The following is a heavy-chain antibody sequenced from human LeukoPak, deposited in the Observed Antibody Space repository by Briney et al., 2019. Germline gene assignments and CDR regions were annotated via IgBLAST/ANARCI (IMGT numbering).Heavy chain of an antibody. Sequence: GGALRLSCAASGFTISGYWMYWVRDAPGKGLVWVSRISGDGSITASAHSVKGRFTISRDNAKNTLHLQMNSLRAEDTAVYYCARGRAGNYYDHNDYWGQGTLVTVS. J-gene: IGHJ4*01. CDR3: ARGRAGNYYDHNDY. CDR2: ISGDGSIT. V-gene: IGHV3-74*01. CDR1: GFTISGYW. D-gene: IGHD3-10*01.